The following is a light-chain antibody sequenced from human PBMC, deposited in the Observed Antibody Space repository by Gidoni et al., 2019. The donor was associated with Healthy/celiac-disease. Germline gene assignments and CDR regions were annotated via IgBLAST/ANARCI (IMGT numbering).Light chain of an antibody. CDR2: DAS. CDR3: QQYNSYPRT. V-gene: IGKV1-5*01. J-gene: IGKJ4*02. Sequence: DIQMTQSPSTLSASVGDRVTITCRASQSISSWLAWYQQKPGKAPKLLIYDASSLESGVPSRFSGSGSGTEFTLTISSLQPDDFATYYCQQYNSYPRTFGGXTKVEIK. CDR1: QSISSW.